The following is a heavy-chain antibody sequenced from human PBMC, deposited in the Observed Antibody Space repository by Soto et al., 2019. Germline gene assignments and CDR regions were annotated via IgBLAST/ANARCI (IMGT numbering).Heavy chain of an antibody. CDR2: INHSGST. J-gene: IGHJ6*02. V-gene: IGHV4-34*01. CDR1: GGSFSGYY. D-gene: IGHD2-2*01. CDR3: ARDRGSIVLVPAAIFPHTYGMDV. Sequence: SETLSLTCAVYGGSFSGYYWAWIRQPPGKGLEWIGEINHSGSTNYNPSRKSRITISVDTSKKQFSLKLSSVTAADTAVYYCARDRGSIVLVPAAIFPHTYGMDVWGQGTTVT.